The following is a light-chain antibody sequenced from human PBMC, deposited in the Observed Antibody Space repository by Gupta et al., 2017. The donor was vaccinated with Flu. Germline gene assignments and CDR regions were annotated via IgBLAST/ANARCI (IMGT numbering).Light chain of an antibody. V-gene: IGKV1-9*01. CDR1: QGIASY. Sequence: PYFLSASIGDRVTITCRASQGIASYLGWYQQKPGKAPKLLIYAASTLQSGVPSRFSGSKSGRDFTLTISSLRPEDFAIYYCQQLNSYPYTFGQGTKLEIK. J-gene: IGKJ2*01. CDR2: AAS. CDR3: QQLNSYPYT.